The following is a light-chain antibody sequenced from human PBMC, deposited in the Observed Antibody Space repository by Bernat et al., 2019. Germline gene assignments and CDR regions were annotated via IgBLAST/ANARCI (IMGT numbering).Light chain of an antibody. Sequence: QSALTQPASVSGSPGQSITISCTGSSGDVGNYNHVSWYQQYPGKVPKAVIYEVSKRPSGVSNLFSGSKSGNTASLTISGLQAEDEAHYHCCSYADGSSFWVFGGGTKLTVL. CDR3: CSYADGSSFWV. V-gene: IGLV2-23*02. J-gene: IGLJ3*02. CDR2: EVS. CDR1: SGDVGNYNH.